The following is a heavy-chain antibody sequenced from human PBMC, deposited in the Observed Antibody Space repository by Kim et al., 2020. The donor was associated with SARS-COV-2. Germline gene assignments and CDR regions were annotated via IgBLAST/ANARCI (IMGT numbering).Heavy chain of an antibody. V-gene: IGHV3-30*18. D-gene: IGHD2-21*02. CDR1: GFTFSSYG. J-gene: IGHJ4*02. CDR3: AKDGADHCGGDCYYDY. CDR2: ISYDGSNK. Sequence: GGSLRLSCAASGFTFSSYGMHWVRQAPGKGLEWVAVISYDGSNKYYADSVKGRFTISRDNSKNTLYLQMNSLRAEDTAVYYCAKDGADHCGGDCYYDYWGQGTLVTVSS.